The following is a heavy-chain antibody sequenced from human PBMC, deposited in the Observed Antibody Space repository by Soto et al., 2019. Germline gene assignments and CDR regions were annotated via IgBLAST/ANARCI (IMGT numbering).Heavy chain of an antibody. V-gene: IGHV4-30-4*01. CDR3: ARASPASYDYYTFDF. J-gene: IGHJ4*02. Sequence: QVQLQESGPGLVQPSQTLSLTCTVSGGSMRNEHSYCSWIRQAPGQGLEWLGYIFYRGNSYYNPSLESRLSMSVDTPRSQFSLTVRSVTASDTAIYYCARASPASYDYYTFDFWGQGILVTVSS. D-gene: IGHD3-10*01. CDR2: IFYRGNS. CDR1: GGSMRNEHSY.